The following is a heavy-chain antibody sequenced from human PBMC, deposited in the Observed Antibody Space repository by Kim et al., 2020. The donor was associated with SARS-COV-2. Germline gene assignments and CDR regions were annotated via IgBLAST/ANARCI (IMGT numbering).Heavy chain of an antibody. CDR1: GGSISSYY. Sequence: SETLSLTCTVSGGSISSYYWSWIRQPPGKGLEWIGYIYYSGSTNYNPSLKSRVTISVDTSKNQFSLKLSSVTAADTAVYYCARGGCSGGSCYFSRGVSVAFDIWGQGTMVTVSS. CDR2: IYYSGST. D-gene: IGHD2-15*01. V-gene: IGHV4-59*13. J-gene: IGHJ3*02. CDR3: ARGGCSGGSCYFSRGVSVAFDI.